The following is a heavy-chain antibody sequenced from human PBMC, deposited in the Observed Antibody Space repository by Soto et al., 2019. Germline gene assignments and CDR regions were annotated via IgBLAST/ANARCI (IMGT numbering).Heavy chain of an antibody. J-gene: IGHJ4*02. CDR1: GYSFTSYW. D-gene: IGHD3-22*01. V-gene: IGHV5-10-1*01. CDR2: IDPSDSYT. CDR3: AARGIYYDSSGYYPY. Sequence: LKISCKGSGYSFTSYWISWVRQMPGKGLEWMGRIDPSDSYTNYSPSFQGHVTISADKSISTAYLQWSSLKASDTAMYYCAARGIYYDSSGYYPYWGQGTLVTVSS.